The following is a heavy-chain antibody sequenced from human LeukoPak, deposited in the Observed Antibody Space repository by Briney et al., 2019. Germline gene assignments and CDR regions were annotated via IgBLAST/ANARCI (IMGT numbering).Heavy chain of an antibody. D-gene: IGHD1-14*01. CDR3: ARDGGTYHGLDY. CDR1: GGSISRGNYD. Sequence: SQTLSLTCTVSGGSISRGNYDWSWIRQPAGKGLEWIGRIFSTGSTNYSPSLKSRVIILLDTSKNQFSLKVSSWTAADTAAYSSARDGGTYHGLDYWGQGTLFTVSP. CDR2: IFSTGST. J-gene: IGHJ4*02. V-gene: IGHV4-61*02.